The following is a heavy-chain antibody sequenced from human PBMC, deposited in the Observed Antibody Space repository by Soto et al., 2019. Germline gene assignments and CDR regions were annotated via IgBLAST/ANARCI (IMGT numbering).Heavy chain of an antibody. CDR3: ARDQGISGMDV. J-gene: IGHJ6*02. V-gene: IGHV3-30*03. CDR1: GFTFSSYG. D-gene: IGHD2-21*01. Sequence: QVQLVESGGGVVQPGRSLRLSCAASGFTFSSYGMHWVRQAPGKGLERVAVISYDGSNKYYADSVKGRFTISRDNSKNPLYLQLNSLGAEDAGGSYGARDQGISGMDVWGQGTTVTVPS. CDR2: ISYDGSNK.